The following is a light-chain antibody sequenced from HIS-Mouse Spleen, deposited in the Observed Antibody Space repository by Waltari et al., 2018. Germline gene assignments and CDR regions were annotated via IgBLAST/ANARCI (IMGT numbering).Light chain of an antibody. Sequence: QSALTQPPSASGSPGQSVTISCTGTSSDVGGYNYVSWSQQHPGKAPKLMIYEVSNRPSGVPDRFSGSKSGNTASLTVSGLQAEDEADYYCSSYAGSNNLGVFGGGTKLTVL. J-gene: IGLJ2*01. CDR1: SSDVGGYNY. CDR2: EVS. V-gene: IGLV2-8*01. CDR3: SSYAGSNNLGV.